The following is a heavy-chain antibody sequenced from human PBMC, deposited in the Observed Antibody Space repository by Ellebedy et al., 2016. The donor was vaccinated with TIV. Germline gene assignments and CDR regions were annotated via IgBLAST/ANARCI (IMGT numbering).Heavy chain of an antibody. CDR3: AGGVGGAFDI. J-gene: IGHJ3*02. CDR2: INPSGGST. D-gene: IGHD3-16*01. Sequence: AASVKVSCKASGYTFTSYYMHWVRQAPGQGLEWMGIINPSGGSTSYAQKLQGRVTMTRDTSTSTVYIELRRLRSEDTAVYYCAGGVGGAFDIWGQGTMVTVSS. CDR1: GYTFTSYY. V-gene: IGHV1-46*04.